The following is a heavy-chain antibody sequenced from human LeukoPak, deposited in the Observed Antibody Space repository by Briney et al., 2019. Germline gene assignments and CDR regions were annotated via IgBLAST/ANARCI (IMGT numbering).Heavy chain of an antibody. CDR3: ARSTSHYYYYDMAV. V-gene: IGHV3-74*01. CDR1: GFTFSTYW. J-gene: IGHJ6*03. Sequence: GGSLRLSCAASGFTFSTYWMNWVRQPPGKGLVWVSRINSDGSSTTYADSVMGRFTISRDNATNTLFLQMNSLRADDTAVYYCARSTSHYYYYDMAVWGKGTTVTISS. CDR2: INSDGSST.